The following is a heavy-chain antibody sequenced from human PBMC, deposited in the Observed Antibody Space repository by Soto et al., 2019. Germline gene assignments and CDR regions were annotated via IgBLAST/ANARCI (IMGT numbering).Heavy chain of an antibody. CDR3: ARINWDDEDGAFNI. CDR2: IYSGGST. CDR1: GFTVSSNY. J-gene: IGHJ3*02. Sequence: EVQLVESGGGLVQPGGSLRLSCAASGFTVSSNYMSWVRQAPGKGLEWVSVIYSGGSTYYADSVKGRFTISRNNSKNTLYLQMNSLRAEDTAVYYCARINWDDEDGAFNIWGQGTIVTFSS. D-gene: IGHD1-20*01. V-gene: IGHV3-53*04.